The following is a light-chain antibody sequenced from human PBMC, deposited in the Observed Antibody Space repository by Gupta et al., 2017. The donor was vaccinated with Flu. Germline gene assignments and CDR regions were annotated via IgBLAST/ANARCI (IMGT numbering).Light chain of an antibody. CDR2: NIN. CDR1: SGSVSANYY. V-gene: IGLV8-61*01. J-gene: IGLJ3*02. CDR3: VLYMGSGMSV. Sequence: QTVVTQEPSLSVSPGGTVTLTCGLSSGSVSANYYPGWFQQTPGQAPRTLIYNINTRSSGVPDRVSGSILGTKAALTITGAQAADESDDDCVLYMGSGMSVFGGGTKLTVL.